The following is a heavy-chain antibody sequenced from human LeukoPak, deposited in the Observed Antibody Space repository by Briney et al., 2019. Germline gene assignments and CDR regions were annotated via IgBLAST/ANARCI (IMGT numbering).Heavy chain of an antibody. CDR2: LYSGGST. CDR3: ARNLGTLATGGVALDI. V-gene: IGHV3-66*01. D-gene: IGHD1-14*01. Sequence: GGSLRLSCAASGFTVSSNYMSWVRQAPGKGLERVAILYSGGSTYYADSVKGRFTISRDNTKNTLYLQMDSLRVEDTAVYYCARNLGTLATGGVALDIWGQGTVTVAS. CDR1: GFTVSSNY. J-gene: IGHJ3*02.